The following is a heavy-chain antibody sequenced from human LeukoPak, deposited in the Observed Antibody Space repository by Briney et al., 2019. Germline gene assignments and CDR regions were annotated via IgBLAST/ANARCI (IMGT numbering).Heavy chain of an antibody. CDR1: GGSISSGDYY. Sequence: SETLSLTCTVSGGSISSGDYYWSWIRQPPGKGLEWIGYIYYSGSTYYNPSLKSRVTISVDTSKNQFPLKLSSVTAAVTAVYYCARGRGKGLYPHYTYCFDYWGQGTLVTVSS. CDR2: IYYSGST. J-gene: IGHJ4*02. V-gene: IGHV4-30-4*08. CDR3: ARGRGKGLYPHYTYCFDY. D-gene: IGHD1-26*01.